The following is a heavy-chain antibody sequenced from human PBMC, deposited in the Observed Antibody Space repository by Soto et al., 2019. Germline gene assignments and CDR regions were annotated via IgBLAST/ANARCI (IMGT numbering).Heavy chain of an antibody. V-gene: IGHV3-9*01. D-gene: IGHD4-17*01. CDR1: GFTFDDNA. Sequence: GGSLRLSCAVSGFTFDDNAMHWVRQAPEKGLEWVSGINWKSDIGYADSVKDRFTISRDNAENSLYLQMNSLRAEDTALYYCANSQDRGGKTTSIYWGQGTQVTVSS. CDR2: INWKSDI. CDR3: ANSQDRGGKTTSIY. J-gene: IGHJ4*02.